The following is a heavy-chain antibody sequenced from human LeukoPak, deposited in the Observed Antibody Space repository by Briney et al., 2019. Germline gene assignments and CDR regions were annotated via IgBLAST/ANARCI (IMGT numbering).Heavy chain of an antibody. D-gene: IGHD1-26*01. J-gene: IGHJ5*02. V-gene: IGHV1-2*02. Sequence: ASVKVSCKASGGTFSSYAISWVRQAPGQGLEWMGWINPNSGGTNYAQKFQGRVTMTRDTSISTAYMELSRLRSDDTAVYYCASLAYSGSSNWFDPWGQGTLVTVSS. CDR1: GGTFSSYA. CDR3: ASLAYSGSSNWFDP. CDR2: INPNSGGT.